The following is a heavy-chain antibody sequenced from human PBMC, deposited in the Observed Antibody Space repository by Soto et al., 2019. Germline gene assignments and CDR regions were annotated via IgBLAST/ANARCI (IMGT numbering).Heavy chain of an antibody. CDR1: GFTFSSYA. Sequence: GGFLRLSCAASGFTFSSYAMSWVRQAPGKGLEWVSAISGSGGSTYYADSVKGRFTISRDNSKNTLYLQMNSLRAEDTAVYYCAKDPTNVLRYFDWLNKENAFDIWGQGTMVTVSS. CDR3: AKDPTNVLRYFDWLNKENAFDI. J-gene: IGHJ3*02. V-gene: IGHV3-23*01. D-gene: IGHD3-9*01. CDR2: ISGSGGST.